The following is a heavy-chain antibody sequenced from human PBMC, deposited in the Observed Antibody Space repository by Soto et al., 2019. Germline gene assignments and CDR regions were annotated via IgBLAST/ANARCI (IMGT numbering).Heavy chain of an antibody. D-gene: IGHD2-15*01. CDR2: VFPGDSDT. V-gene: IGHV5-51*01. J-gene: IGHJ6*02. CDR1: GYTFPSHW. Sequence: GESLKISCKGFGYTFPSHWINWVRLVPGKGLEWMGIVFPGDSDTRYSPSLQGEVIISVDKSISTAYLQWTRLKASDTAIYYCAKSRGGLPMDVGCQGTTVTVSS. CDR3: AKSRGGLPMDV.